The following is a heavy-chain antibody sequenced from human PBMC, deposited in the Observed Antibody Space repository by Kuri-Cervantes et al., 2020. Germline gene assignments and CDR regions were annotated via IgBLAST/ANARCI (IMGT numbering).Heavy chain of an antibody. J-gene: IGHJ1*01. CDR1: GYSFTSYW. V-gene: IGHV5-51*01. CDR3: ATHGDSNNWFFQH. D-gene: IGHD1-1*01. Sequence: GESLKISCKGSGYSFTSYWIVWVRQIPGKGLEWIGNIYPGDSDTRYSPSFQGQVIISNDKSIRTAYLQWNSPKASDTDMYYCATHGDSNNWFFQHWGQGTLVTVSS. CDR2: IYPGDSDT.